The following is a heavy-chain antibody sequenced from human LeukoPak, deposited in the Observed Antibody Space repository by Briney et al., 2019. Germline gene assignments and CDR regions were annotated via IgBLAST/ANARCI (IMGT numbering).Heavy chain of an antibody. Sequence: ASVKVSCKASGGTFSSYAISWVRQAPGQGLEWMGGIIPIFGTANYAQKFQGRVTITADKSTSTAYMELSSLRSEDTAVYYCASSYGDYVFDAFDIWGRGTMVTVSS. J-gene: IGHJ3*02. CDR1: GGTFSSYA. V-gene: IGHV1-69*06. CDR3: ASSYGDYVFDAFDI. D-gene: IGHD4-17*01. CDR2: IIPIFGTA.